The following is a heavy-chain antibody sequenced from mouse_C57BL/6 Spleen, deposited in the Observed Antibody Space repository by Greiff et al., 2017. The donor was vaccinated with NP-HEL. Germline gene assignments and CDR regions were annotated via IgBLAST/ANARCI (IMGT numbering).Heavy chain of an antibody. CDR1: GYSITSGYY. CDR2: ISYDGSN. V-gene: IGHV3-6*01. D-gene: IGHD1-1*01. CDR3: AREGTYGRWYFEV. Sequence: VQLKESGPGLVKPSQSLSLTCSVTGYSITSGYYWNWIRQFPGNKLEWMGYISYDGSNNYNPSLKNRISITRDTSKNQFFLKLNSVTTEDTATYYSAREGTYGRWYFEVWGAGTTVTVSS. J-gene: IGHJ1*01.